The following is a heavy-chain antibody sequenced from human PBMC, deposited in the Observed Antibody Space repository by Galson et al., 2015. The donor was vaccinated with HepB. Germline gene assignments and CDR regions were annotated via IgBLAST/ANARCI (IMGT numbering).Heavy chain of an antibody. CDR3: AREPFIQTYYYDSSGKTLDY. CDR2: INPNSGGT. Sequence: SVKVSCKASGYTFTGYYLHWVRQAPGQGLEWMGWINPNSGGTNSAQKFQGRVIMTRDTSLTTAYMGLNSLTPEDTAVYYCAREPFIQTYYYDSSGKTLDYWGQGTLVTVPS. J-gene: IGHJ4*02. V-gene: IGHV1-2*02. D-gene: IGHD3-22*01. CDR1: GYTFTGYY.